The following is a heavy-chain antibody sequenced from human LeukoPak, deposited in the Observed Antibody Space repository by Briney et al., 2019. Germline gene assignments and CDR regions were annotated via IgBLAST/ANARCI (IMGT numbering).Heavy chain of an antibody. D-gene: IGHD1-26*01. V-gene: IGHV3-23*01. Sequence: GGSLRLSCAASGFTFSSYAMSWVRQAPGKGLEWVSAISGRGGSTYYADSVKGRFTISRDNSKNTLYLQMNSLKAEDTAVYYCAKPIGGTYYNYFDYWGQGTLVTVSS. CDR1: GFTFSSYA. CDR3: AKPIGGTYYNYFDY. J-gene: IGHJ4*02. CDR2: ISGRGGST.